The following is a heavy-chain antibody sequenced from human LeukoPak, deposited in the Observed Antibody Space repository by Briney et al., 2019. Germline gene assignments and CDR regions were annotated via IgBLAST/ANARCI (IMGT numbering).Heavy chain of an antibody. Sequence: SETLSLTCTVSGGSISSGGYYWSWLRQHPGKGLERIGYIYYSGSTYYNPSLKSRVTISVDTSKNQFSLKLSSVTAADTAVYYCARDSGSGSYYNVFDYWGQGTLVTVSS. D-gene: IGHD3-10*01. CDR3: ARDSGSGSYYNVFDY. V-gene: IGHV4-31*03. CDR2: IYYSGST. J-gene: IGHJ4*02. CDR1: GGSISSGGYY.